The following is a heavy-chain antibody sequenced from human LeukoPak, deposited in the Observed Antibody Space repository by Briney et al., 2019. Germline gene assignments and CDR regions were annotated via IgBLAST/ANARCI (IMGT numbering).Heavy chain of an antibody. Sequence: SETLSPTCTVSGGSITSYYWSWIRQPPGKGLEWIGYIYTSGSTNYNPSLKSRVTISVDTSKNQFSLKLSSVTAADTAVYYFATSSSSYETDAFDIWGQGTMVTVSS. V-gene: IGHV4-4*09. CDR2: IYTSGST. D-gene: IGHD5-18*01. J-gene: IGHJ3*02. CDR1: GGSITSYY. CDR3: ATSSSSYETDAFDI.